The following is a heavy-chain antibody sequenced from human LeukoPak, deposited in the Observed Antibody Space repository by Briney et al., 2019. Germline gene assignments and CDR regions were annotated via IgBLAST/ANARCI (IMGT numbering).Heavy chain of an antibody. Sequence: GGSLKLSCAASGFTFSSYTMNWVRQPPGKGLEWVSNIGTSSTTRYYADSVKGRFTISRDNAKNSLYLQMNSLRADDTAVYYCARFAAGGSYYYYMDVWGKGTTVTVSS. D-gene: IGHD6-25*01. CDR2: IGTSSTTR. CDR3: ARFAAGGSYYYYMDV. V-gene: IGHV3-48*01. CDR1: GFTFSSYT. J-gene: IGHJ6*03.